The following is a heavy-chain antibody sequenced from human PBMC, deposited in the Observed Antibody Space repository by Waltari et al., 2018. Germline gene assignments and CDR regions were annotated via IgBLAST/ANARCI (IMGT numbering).Heavy chain of an antibody. V-gene: IGHV3-7*03. CDR3: ARESSTSRPHNYYYYGMDV. D-gene: IGHD2-2*01. J-gene: IGHJ6*02. CDR2: IKQDGSEK. CDR1: GFTFSSYW. Sequence: EVQLVESGGGLVQPGGSLRLSCAASGFTFSSYWMSWVRQAPGKGLEWVANIKQDGSEKYYVDSVKGRFTISRDNAKNSLYLQMNSLRAEDTAVYYCARESSTSRPHNYYYYGMDVWGQGTTVTVSS.